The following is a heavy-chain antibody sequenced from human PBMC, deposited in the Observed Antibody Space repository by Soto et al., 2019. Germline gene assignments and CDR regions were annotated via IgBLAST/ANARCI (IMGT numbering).Heavy chain of an antibody. CDR3: ARIWSNGAFYI. Sequence: GGSLRLSCAASGFTFSSYDMHWVRQATGKGLEWVSAIGTAGDTYYPGSVKGRFTIARENAKNSLYLQMNSLRAEDTAVYYCARIWSNGAFYIWGQGTMVTVSS. CDR1: GFTFSSYD. D-gene: IGHD3-16*01. CDR2: IGTAGDT. V-gene: IGHV3-13*01. J-gene: IGHJ3*02.